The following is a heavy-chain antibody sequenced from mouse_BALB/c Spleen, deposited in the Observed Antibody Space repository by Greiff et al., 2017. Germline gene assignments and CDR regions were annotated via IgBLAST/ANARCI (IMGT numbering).Heavy chain of an antibody. CDR1: GFTFSSFG. V-gene: IGHV5-17*02. D-gene: IGHD2-4*01. J-gene: IGHJ4*01. CDR2: ISSGSSTI. CDR3: ARSDYGDAMDY. Sequence: EVKLMESGEGLVQPGGSRKLSCAASGFTFSSFGMHWVRQAPEKGLEWVAYISSGSSTIYYADTVKGRFTISRDNPKNTLFLQMTSLRSEDTAMYYCARSDYGDAMDYWGQGTSVTVSS.